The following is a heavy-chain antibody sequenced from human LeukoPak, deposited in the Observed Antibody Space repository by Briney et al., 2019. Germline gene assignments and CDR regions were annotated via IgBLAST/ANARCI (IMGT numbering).Heavy chain of an antibody. V-gene: IGHV3-23*01. D-gene: IGHD1-26*01. CDR1: GFIFSGYS. Sequence: GGSLRLSCAASGFIFSGYSMSWVRQAPGKGLEWVSAISGSGTTIYYADSVKGRFTISRDNSKNTIYLQINSLRAEDTAVYYCAKDSGGTYFYYYYYMDVWGKGTTVTVS. CDR3: AKDSGGTYFYYYYYMDV. CDR2: ISGSGTTI. J-gene: IGHJ6*03.